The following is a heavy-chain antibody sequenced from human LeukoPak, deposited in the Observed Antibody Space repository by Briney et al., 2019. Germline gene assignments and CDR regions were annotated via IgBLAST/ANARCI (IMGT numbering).Heavy chain of an antibody. CDR2: IYHSGST. V-gene: IGHV4-30-2*01. CDR1: GVSISSGGYS. CDR3: ARGDPSGMDG. Sequence: SQTLSLTCAVSGVSISSGGYSWSWIRQPPGKGLEWIGYIYHSGSTYYNPSLKRRVTISVDRSKNQFSLKLSSVTAADTAVYYCARGDPSGMDGWGQGTTVTVSS. J-gene: IGHJ6*01. D-gene: IGHD2-21*02.